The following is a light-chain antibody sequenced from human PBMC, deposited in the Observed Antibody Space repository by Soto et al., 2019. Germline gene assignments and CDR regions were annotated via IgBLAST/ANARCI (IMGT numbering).Light chain of an antibody. CDR1: STDVGGYNY. V-gene: IGLV2-11*01. CDR3: CSYAGRYTWV. J-gene: IGLJ3*02. CDR2: DVS. Sequence: QSALTQPRSVSGSPGQSVTISCTGTSTDVGGYNYVSWYQQHPGKAPKLMIYDVSKRPSGVPDRFSGSRSGNTASLTISGRQAEDEADYYCCSYAGRYTWVFGGGTKLTVL.